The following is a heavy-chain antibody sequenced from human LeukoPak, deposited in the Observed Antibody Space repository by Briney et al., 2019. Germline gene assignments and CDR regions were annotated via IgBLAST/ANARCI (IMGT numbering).Heavy chain of an antibody. D-gene: IGHD2-2*01. J-gene: IGHJ6*02. CDR2: INPNSGGT. Sequence: ASVKVSCKASGYTFTGYYMHWVRQAPGQGLEWMGWINPNSGGTNYAQKFQGRVTMTEDTSTDTAYMELNSLRSDDTAVYYCATDPGEIVPAAKGPRGDYCYGMDVWDQGTTVTVSS. CDR3: ATDPGEIVPAAKGPRGDYCYGMDV. CDR1: GYTFTGYY. V-gene: IGHV1-2*02.